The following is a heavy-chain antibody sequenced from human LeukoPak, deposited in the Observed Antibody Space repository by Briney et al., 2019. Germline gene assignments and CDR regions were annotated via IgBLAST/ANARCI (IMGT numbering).Heavy chain of an antibody. CDR1: GFTFSNHG. Sequence: GGSLRLSCAASGFTFSNHGMNWVRQAPGKGLEWLSGISPRGGGTYYADSVKGRFTISRDDSKNTLSLQMNSLRVEDTAVYYCARDLAWGALDYRGQGTLVTVSS. CDR2: ISPRGGGT. J-gene: IGHJ4*02. D-gene: IGHD7-27*01. CDR3: ARDLAWGALDY. V-gene: IGHV3-23*01.